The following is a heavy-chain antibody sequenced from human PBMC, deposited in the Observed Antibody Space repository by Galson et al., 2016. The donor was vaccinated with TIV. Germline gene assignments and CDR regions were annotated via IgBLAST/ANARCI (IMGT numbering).Heavy chain of an antibody. V-gene: IGHV3-66*02. CDR2: IYDDGST. CDR1: GLIVTSNS. Sequence: SLRLSCAASGLIVTSNSMTWVRQAPGKGLEWVALIYDDGSTSYADSVKGRVTISRDNSKNMLYLQMTSLRADDTAVYYCARDRRHCGNECYLRYYYGMDVWGQGTTVTVSS. CDR3: ARDRRHCGNECYLRYYYGMDV. D-gene: IGHD2-21*01. J-gene: IGHJ6*02.